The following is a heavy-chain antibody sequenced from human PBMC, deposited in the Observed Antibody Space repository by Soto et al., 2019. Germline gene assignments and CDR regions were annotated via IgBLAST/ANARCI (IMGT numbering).Heavy chain of an antibody. J-gene: IGHJ6*02. CDR2: INAGNGNT. V-gene: IGHV1-3*01. D-gene: IGHD6-19*01. Sequence: GASVKVSCKASGYTFTSYGMHWVRQAPGQRLEWMGWINAGNGNTKYSQKFQGRVTITRDTSASTAYMELSSLRSEDTAVYYCAREKQWLGYYYYGMDVWGQGTTVTVSS. CDR3: AREKQWLGYYYYGMDV. CDR1: GYTFTSYG.